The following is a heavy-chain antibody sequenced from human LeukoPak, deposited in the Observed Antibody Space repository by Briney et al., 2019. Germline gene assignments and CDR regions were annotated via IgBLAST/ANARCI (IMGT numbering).Heavy chain of an antibody. D-gene: IGHD2-15*01. CDR3: ARSVEGYCSGGSCYYYYYYMDV. J-gene: IGHJ6*03. CDR2: ISSSGST. CDR1: GDSISSGDYY. V-gene: IGHV4-61*02. Sequence: PSETLSLTCTVSGDSISSGDYYWSWIRQPAGKGLEWIGRISSSGSTNYNPSLKSRVTISVDTSKNQFSLKLSSVTAADTAVYYCARSVEGYCSGGSCYYYYYYMDVWGKGTTVTVSS.